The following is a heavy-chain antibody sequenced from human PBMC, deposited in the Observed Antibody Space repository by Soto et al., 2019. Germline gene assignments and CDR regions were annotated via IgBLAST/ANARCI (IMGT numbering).Heavy chain of an antibody. CDR2: ISGSGGST. J-gene: IGHJ4*02. V-gene: IGHV3-23*01. D-gene: IGHD4-17*01. CDR3: AKDLISYYGEGGY. Sequence: EVQLLESGGGLVQPGGSLRLSCAASGFTFSSYAMSWVRQAPGKGLEWVSAISGSGGSTYYADSVKGRFTISRDNSKNTLDLQMNSLRAEDTAVYYCAKDLISYYGEGGYWGQGTLVTVSS. CDR1: GFTFSSYA.